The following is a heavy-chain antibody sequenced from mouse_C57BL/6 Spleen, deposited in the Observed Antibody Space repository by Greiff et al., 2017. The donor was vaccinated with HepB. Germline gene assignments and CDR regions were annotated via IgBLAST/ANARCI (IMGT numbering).Heavy chain of an antibody. Sequence: QVQLQQSGAELVRPGASVKLSCKASGYTFTDYYINWVKQRPGQGLEWIARIYPGSGNTYYNEKFKGKATLTAEKSSSTAYMQLSSLTSEDSAVYFCARGLITTPYWYFDVWGTGTTVTVSS. J-gene: IGHJ1*03. CDR1: GYTFTDYY. D-gene: IGHD1-1*01. V-gene: IGHV1-76*01. CDR2: IYPGSGNT. CDR3: ARGLITTPYWYFDV.